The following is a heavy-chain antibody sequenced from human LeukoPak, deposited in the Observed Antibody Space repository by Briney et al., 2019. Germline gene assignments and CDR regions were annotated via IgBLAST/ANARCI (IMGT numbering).Heavy chain of an antibody. CDR2: ISGNSRTI. J-gene: IGHJ4*02. D-gene: IGHD3-22*01. CDR1: GFTFSDYY. Sequence: PGGSLRLSCAASGFTFSDYYMSWIRQAPGRGLEWVSYISGNSRTIYYADSVKGQFTISRDNAKNSLYLQMNSLRAEDTAVYYCARRYYSDSSGYLYWGQGTLVTVSS. V-gene: IGHV3-11*04. CDR3: ARRYYSDSSGYLY.